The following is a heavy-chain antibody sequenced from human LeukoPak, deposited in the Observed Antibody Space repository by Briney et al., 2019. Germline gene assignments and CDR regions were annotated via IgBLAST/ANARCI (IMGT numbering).Heavy chain of an antibody. CDR1: GFTFSSYA. V-gene: IGHV3-30-3*01. D-gene: IGHD6-19*01. CDR2: ISYDGSNK. J-gene: IGHJ4*02. CDR3: ARDPTSGWYPTYYFDY. Sequence: GRSQRLSCAASGFTFSSYAMHWVRQAPGKGLEWVAVISYDGSNKYYADSVKGRFTISRDNSKNTLYLQMNSLRAEDTAVYYCARDPTSGWYPTYYFDYWGQGTLVTVSS.